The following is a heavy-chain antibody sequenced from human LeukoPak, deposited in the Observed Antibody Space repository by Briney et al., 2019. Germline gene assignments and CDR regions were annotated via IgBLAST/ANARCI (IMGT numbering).Heavy chain of an antibody. CDR1: GFTFSSYA. D-gene: IGHD3-9*01. Sequence: PGGSLRLSCAASGFTFSSYAMSWVRQAPGKGLEWVSAISGSGSSTYYADSVKGRFTVSRDNSKNTLYLQMNSLRAEDTAVYYCANGTDILTGYYFDYWGQGTLVTVSS. CDR2: ISGSGSST. CDR3: ANGTDILTGYYFDY. J-gene: IGHJ4*02. V-gene: IGHV3-23*01.